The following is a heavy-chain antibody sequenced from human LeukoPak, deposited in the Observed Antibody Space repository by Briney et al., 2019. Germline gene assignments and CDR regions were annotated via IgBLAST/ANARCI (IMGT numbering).Heavy chain of an antibody. Sequence: SVKVSCKASGGTFSSYAISWVRQAPGQGLEWMGGIIPIFGTANYAQKFQGRVTITADESTSTAYMELSSLRSEDTAVYYCARDIAVAGTHFDYWGQGTLVTVSS. CDR1: GGTFSSYA. D-gene: IGHD6-19*01. J-gene: IGHJ4*02. V-gene: IGHV1-69*13. CDR3: ARDIAVAGTHFDY. CDR2: IIPIFGTA.